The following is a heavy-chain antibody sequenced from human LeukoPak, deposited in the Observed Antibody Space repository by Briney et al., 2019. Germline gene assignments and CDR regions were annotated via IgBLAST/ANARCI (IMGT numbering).Heavy chain of an antibody. CDR1: GFTFSSYS. J-gene: IGHJ4*02. Sequence: GGSLRLSCAASGFTFSSYSMNWVRQAPGKGLEWVSYISSSSSTIYYADSVKGRFTISRDNAKNSLYLQMNSLGAEDTAVYYCARGGPVFGVVIKPLDYWGQGTLVTVSS. CDR2: ISSSSSTI. CDR3: ARGGPVFGVVIKPLDY. V-gene: IGHV3-48*04. D-gene: IGHD3-3*01.